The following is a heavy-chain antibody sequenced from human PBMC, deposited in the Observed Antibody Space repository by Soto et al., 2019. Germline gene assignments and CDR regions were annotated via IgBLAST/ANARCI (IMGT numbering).Heavy chain of an antibody. CDR3: ARDFFDCSGGSCYSRDY. D-gene: IGHD2-15*01. CDR2: IYSGGST. J-gene: IGHJ4*02. Sequence: EVQLVESGGGLIQPGGSLRLSCAASGFTVSSNYMSWVRQDPGKGLEWVSVIYSGGSTYYADSVKGRFTISRDNSKNTLYLQMNSLRAEDTAVYYCARDFFDCSGGSCYSRDYWGQGTLVTVSS. V-gene: IGHV3-53*01. CDR1: GFTVSSNY.